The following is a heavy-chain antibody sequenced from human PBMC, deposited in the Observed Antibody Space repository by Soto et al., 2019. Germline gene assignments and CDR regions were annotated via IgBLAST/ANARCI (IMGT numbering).Heavy chain of an antibody. CDR2: INHSGST. CDR1: GGSFSGYY. D-gene: IGHD3-10*01. V-gene: IGHV4-34*01. Sequence: SETLSLTCAVYGGSFSGYYWSWIRRPPGKGLEWIGEINHSGSTNYNPSLKSRVTISVDTSKNQFSLKLSSVTAADTAVYYCARGRTYYYGSGSYYFDYWGQGTLVTVSS. J-gene: IGHJ4*02. CDR3: ARGRTYYYGSGSYYFDY.